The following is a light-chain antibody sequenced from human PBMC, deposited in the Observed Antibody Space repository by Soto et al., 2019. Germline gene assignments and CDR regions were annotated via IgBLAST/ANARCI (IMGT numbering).Light chain of an antibody. Sequence: DIVMTQSPDSLAVSLGERATINCKSSQSVLYSSNNENYLAWYQQKPGQPPKLLIYWASLRESGVPDRFSGSGSGTDFTLTISSLQAEDVAVYYCQQYDTPPYTFGQGTKLEIK. CDR2: WAS. V-gene: IGKV4-1*01. CDR1: QSVLYSSNNENY. CDR3: QQYDTPPYT. J-gene: IGKJ2*01.